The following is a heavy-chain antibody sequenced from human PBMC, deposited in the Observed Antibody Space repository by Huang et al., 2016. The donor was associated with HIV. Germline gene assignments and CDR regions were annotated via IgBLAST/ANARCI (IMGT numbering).Heavy chain of an antibody. V-gene: IGHV1-69*01. J-gene: IGHJ4*02. Sequence: QVQLVQSGADVKKPGSSVRVSCMTSGITFASFAITGVRQAPGRGLEWRGGINRIVGTPNYAQTFQGRVTITADGPTNTAYMELRSLTSEDTAVYYCATYSGSYWGGYFDYWGQGTLVTVSS. D-gene: IGHD1-26*01. CDR3: ATYSGSYWGGYFDY. CDR2: INRIVGTP. CDR1: GITFASFA.